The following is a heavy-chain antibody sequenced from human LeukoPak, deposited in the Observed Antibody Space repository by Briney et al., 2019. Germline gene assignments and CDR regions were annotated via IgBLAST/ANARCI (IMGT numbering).Heavy chain of an antibody. CDR2: IYYSGGT. J-gene: IGHJ1*01. D-gene: IGHD4-17*01. Sequence: TSETLSLTCTVSRGSISSYFWSWIRQPPGKGPWWIGYIYYSGGTNYNPSLKSRVTISVDTPNNQYSLKLRSVTAADTAVYYCAGIDHGDYVQHWGQGTLVTVSS. CDR1: RGSISSYF. V-gene: IGHV4-59*01. CDR3: AGIDHGDYVQH.